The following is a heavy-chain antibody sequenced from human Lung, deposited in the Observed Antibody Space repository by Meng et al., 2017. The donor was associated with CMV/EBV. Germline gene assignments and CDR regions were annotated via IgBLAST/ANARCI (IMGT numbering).Heavy chain of an antibody. V-gene: IGHV1-2*02. Sequence: SVKVSCKASGYFFTGHFVHWLRQAPGQGLEWMGWINPKSGGTKYTQKCQGRITMTRDTFISTVYMELSGLRSDDADMYYCARAQDTTSADYYHYGIDVWGQGTTVTVSS. CDR1: GYFFTGHF. J-gene: IGHJ6*02. CDR2: INPKSGGT. CDR3: ARAQDTTSADYYHYGIDV. D-gene: IGHD1-14*01.